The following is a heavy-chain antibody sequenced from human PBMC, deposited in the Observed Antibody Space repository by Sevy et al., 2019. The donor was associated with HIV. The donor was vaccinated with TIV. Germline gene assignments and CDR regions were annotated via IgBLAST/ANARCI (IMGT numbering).Heavy chain of an antibody. J-gene: IGHJ6*02. CDR3: ARVVVTSGNEYYYGMDV. CDR1: GGSVRSGAYY. V-gene: IGHV4-61*08. Sequence: SETLSLTCTVSGGSVRSGAYYWSWVRQPPGKGLESIGYIYYSGNTNYNPSLKSRGTLSVDTSKNQFSLKLNSMTAADTAVYYCARVVVTSGNEYYYGMDVWGQGTTVTVSS. CDR2: IYYSGNT. D-gene: IGHD2-21*02.